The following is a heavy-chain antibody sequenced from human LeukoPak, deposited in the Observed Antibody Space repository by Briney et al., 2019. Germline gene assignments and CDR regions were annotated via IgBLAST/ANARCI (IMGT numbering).Heavy chain of an antibody. V-gene: IGHV3-21*01. D-gene: IGHD1-26*01. J-gene: IGHJ3*02. CDR2: ISSSSSYI. CDR1: GFTFNDYN. Sequence: GGSLRLSCGASGFTFNDYNMNWVRQAPGKGLEWVSSISSSSSYIYYADSVKGRFTISRDNAKNSLYLQMNSLRAEDTAVYYCARVLAGATRGAFDIWGQGTMVTVSS. CDR3: ARVLAGATRGAFDI.